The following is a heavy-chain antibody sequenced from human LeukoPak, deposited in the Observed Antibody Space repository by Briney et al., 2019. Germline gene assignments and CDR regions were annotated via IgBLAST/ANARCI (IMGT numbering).Heavy chain of an antibody. Sequence: ASVKVSCKVSGYTLTQLSMHWVRQAPGKPLEWMGGFDAEDGETIYAQKFQGRVTMTEDTSTDTAYMELSRLRSEDTAVYYCATGLGTPRDYWGQGTLVTVSS. CDR2: FDAEDGET. CDR1: GYTLTQLS. V-gene: IGHV1-24*01. CDR3: ATGLGTPRDY. J-gene: IGHJ4*02. D-gene: IGHD1/OR15-1a*01.